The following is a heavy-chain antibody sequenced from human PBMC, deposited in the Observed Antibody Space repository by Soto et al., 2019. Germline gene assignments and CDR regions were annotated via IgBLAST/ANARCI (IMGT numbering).Heavy chain of an antibody. J-gene: IGHJ4*02. CDR1: GGSFSGYY. D-gene: IGHD3-10*01. CDR3: ARGGGEATIDY. CDR2: INHSGST. Sequence: SETLSLTCAVYGGSFSGYYWSWIRQPPGKGLEWIGEINHSGSTNYNPSLKSRVTISVDTSKNQFSLKLSSVTAADTAVYYCARGGGEATIDYWGQGTLVTVSS. V-gene: IGHV4-34*01.